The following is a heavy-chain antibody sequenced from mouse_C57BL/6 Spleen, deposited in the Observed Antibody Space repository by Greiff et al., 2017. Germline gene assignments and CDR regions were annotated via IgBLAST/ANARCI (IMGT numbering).Heavy chain of an antibody. CDR3: ARDYGSRRFAY. CDR2: IYPGDGDT. D-gene: IGHD1-1*01. V-gene: IGHV1-82*01. CDR1: GYAFSSSW. Sequence: VQLQQSGPELVKPGASVKISCKASGYAFSSSWMNWVKQRPGKGLEWIGRIYPGDGDTNYNGKFKGKATLTADKSSSTASMQLSSLTSEDSAVYFCARDYGSRRFAYWGQGTLVTVSA. J-gene: IGHJ3*01.